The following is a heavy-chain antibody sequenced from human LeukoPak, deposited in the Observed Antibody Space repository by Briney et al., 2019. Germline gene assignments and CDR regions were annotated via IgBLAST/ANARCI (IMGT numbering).Heavy chain of an antibody. J-gene: IGHJ4*02. D-gene: IGHD2-15*01. CDR3: AKDLGGSIHEFDY. Sequence: HSGGSLRLSCEASGFTFSNYAMNWVRQAPGKGLEWVAVISGSGGGANYAESVKGRFTISKDIHKNKLYLQMNSLRGEDTAVYYCAKDLGGSIHEFDYWGQGTLVTVSS. CDR1: GFTFSNYA. V-gene: IGHV3-23*01. CDR2: ISGSGGGA.